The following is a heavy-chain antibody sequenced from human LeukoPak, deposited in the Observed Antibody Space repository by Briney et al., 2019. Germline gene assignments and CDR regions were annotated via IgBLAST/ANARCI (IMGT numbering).Heavy chain of an antibody. J-gene: IGHJ4*02. CDR3: ARDGDIGYAFN. CDR2: IIPILGIA. V-gene: IGHV1-69*04. Sequence: ASVKVSCKASGGTFSSYAISWVRQAPGQGLEWMGRIIPILGIANYAQKFQGRVTITADKSTSTAYMELSSLRSEDTAVYYCARDGDIGYAFNWGQGTLVTVSS. CDR1: GGTFSSYA. D-gene: IGHD5-12*01.